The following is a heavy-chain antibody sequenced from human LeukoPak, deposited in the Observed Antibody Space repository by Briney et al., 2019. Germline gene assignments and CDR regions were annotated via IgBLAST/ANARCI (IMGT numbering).Heavy chain of an antibody. Sequence: ASVKVSCKASGGTFSSYAISWVRQAPGQGLEWMGRIIPILGIANYAQKFQGRVTITADKSTSTAYMELSSLRSEDTAVYYCASDVGIVGATTYWGQGTLVTVSS. V-gene: IGHV1-69*04. CDR2: IIPILGIA. J-gene: IGHJ4*02. D-gene: IGHD1-26*01. CDR1: GGTFSSYA. CDR3: ASDVGIVGATTY.